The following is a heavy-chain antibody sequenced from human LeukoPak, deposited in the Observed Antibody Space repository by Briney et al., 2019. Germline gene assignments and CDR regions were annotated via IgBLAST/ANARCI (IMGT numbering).Heavy chain of an antibody. CDR2: ITNSGDNT. V-gene: IGHV3-23*01. J-gene: IGHJ4*02. Sequence: GGSLRLSCAASGFTVGSNYLTWVRQAPGKGLEWVSAITNSGDNTYYADSVKGRFTISRDNSKNTLYLQINSLRAEDTAIYYCAKAPMEDSWYIHFDYWGQGTLVTVSS. D-gene: IGHD6-13*01. CDR1: GFTVGSNY. CDR3: AKAPMEDSWYIHFDY.